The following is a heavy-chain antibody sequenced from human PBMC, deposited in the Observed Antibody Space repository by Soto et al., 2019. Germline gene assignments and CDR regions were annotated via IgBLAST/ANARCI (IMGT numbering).Heavy chain of an antibody. CDR3: ARHGISQNAHKRSDGMDV. J-gene: IGHJ6*02. CDR1: VYSFTSYW. V-gene: IGHV5-51*01. CDR2: IYPGDSDT. Sequence: GESLKISCKGSVYSFTSYWIGWVRQMPGKGLEWMGIIYPGDSDTRYSPSFQGQVTISADKSISTAYLQWSSLKASDTAMYYCARHGISQNAHKRSDGMDVWGQGTTVTVSS. D-gene: IGHD1-26*01.